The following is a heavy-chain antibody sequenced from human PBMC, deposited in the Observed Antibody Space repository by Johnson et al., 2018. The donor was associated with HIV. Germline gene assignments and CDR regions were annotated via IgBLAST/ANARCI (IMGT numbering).Heavy chain of an antibody. D-gene: IGHD3-10*01. J-gene: IGHJ3*02. Sequence: VQLVESGGGLVQPGRSLRLSCAASGFTFDDYAMHWVRQAPGKGLEWVSGISWNSGSIGYADSVKGRFTISRDNAKNSLYLQMNSLRAEDTAFYYCARGYYGSGSRVFDIWGQGTRVTVSS. CDR2: ISWNSGSI. V-gene: IGHV3-9*01. CDR3: ARGYYGSGSRVFDI. CDR1: GFTFDDYA.